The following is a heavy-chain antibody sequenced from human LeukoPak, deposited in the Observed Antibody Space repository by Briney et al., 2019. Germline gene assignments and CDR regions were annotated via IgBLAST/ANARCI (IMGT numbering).Heavy chain of an antibody. CDR3: ASDSRLPYCSSTSCYGI. CDR2: IIPIFGTA. V-gene: IGHV1-69*05. CDR1: GGTFSSYA. D-gene: IGHD2-2*01. Sequence: SVKVSCKASGGTFSSYAISWVRQAPGQGLEWMGGIIPIFGTANYAQKFQGRVAITTDESTSTAYMELSSLRSEDTAVYYCASDSRLPYCSSTSCYGIWGQGTLVTVSS. J-gene: IGHJ4*02.